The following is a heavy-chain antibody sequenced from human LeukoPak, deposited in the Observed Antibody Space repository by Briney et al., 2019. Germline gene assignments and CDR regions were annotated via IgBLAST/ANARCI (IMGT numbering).Heavy chain of an antibody. CDR3: ANVAKGRYFFYYMDV. CDR1: GHSINTFG. Sequence: GASVKVSCKTSGHSINTFGITWVRQAPGQGPEWIGWMSSDNGNTNYADKFQGRVTITRDTSRTTAYMELWSLRSDDTAVYFCANVAKGRYFFYYMDVWGAGTTLTVSS. CDR2: MSSDNGNT. V-gene: IGHV1-18*01. J-gene: IGHJ6*03. D-gene: IGHD5-12*01.